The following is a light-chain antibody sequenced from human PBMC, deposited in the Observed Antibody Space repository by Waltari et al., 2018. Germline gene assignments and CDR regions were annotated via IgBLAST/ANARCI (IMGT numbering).Light chain of an antibody. CDR3: QQYNRWPPLT. J-gene: IGKJ4*01. CDR2: GAS. V-gene: IGKV3-15*01. CDR1: QNIDNN. Sequence: EVVMTQSRAAASVCQGVRVTFYCKASQNIDNNLAWYQQKPGQSPRLLIYGASTRATGVPARFSGSGSGTEFTLTISSLQSEDCAVFYCQQYNRWPPLTFGGGTKVEIK.